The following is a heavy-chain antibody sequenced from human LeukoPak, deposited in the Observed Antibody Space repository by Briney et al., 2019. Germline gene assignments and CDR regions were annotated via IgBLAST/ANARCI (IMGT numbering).Heavy chain of an antibody. CDR3: AKTGGYYDTSDLYRPDVFDI. D-gene: IGHD3-22*01. Sequence: GGSLRLSCAASGFTFSNFAMSWVRQAPGKGLEGVSAISGTGGNTFYTDSVTGRFTISRDNSKNTLYVQMNSLRAEDTAVYYCAKTGGYYDTSDLYRPDVFDIWGQGTVVTVSS. V-gene: IGHV3-23*01. J-gene: IGHJ3*02. CDR1: GFTFSNFA. CDR2: ISGTGGNT.